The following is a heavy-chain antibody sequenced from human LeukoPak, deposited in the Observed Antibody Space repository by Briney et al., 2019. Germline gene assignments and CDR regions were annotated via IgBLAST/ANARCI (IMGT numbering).Heavy chain of an antibody. D-gene: IGHD2-21*02. CDR3: AKGRSDFFAYYYYLEV. J-gene: IGHJ6*03. Sequence: ASVKVSCKASGYTLTSNYIHWVRQAPGQGLEWMGIINPSGGSTTYAQKFQGRVTMTRDTSTSTVYMELTSLRSEDTAVYYCAKGRSDFFAYYYYLEVWGKGTTVTVSS. V-gene: IGHV1-46*03. CDR2: INPSGGST. CDR1: GYTLTSNY.